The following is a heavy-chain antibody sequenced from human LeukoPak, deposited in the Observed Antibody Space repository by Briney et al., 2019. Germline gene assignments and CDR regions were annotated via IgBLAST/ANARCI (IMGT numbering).Heavy chain of an antibody. V-gene: IGHV3-7*03. Sequence: GGSLRLSCAASGFTFSSYWMSWVRQAPGKGLEWVANIKQDGSEKYYVDSVKGRFTISRDNAKNSLYLQMNSLRAEDTAVYYCAKDMGADGSGSYSHFDYWGQGTLVTVSS. CDR2: IKQDGSEK. CDR3: AKDMGADGSGSYSHFDY. J-gene: IGHJ4*02. D-gene: IGHD3-10*01. CDR1: GFTFSSYW.